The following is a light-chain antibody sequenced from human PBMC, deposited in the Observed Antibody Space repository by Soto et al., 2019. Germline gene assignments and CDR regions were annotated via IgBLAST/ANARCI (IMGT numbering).Light chain of an antibody. Sequence: QSVLTQPPSVSGAPGERVTISCTGSGSNIGAGYDVQWYQQLPGRAPKLIIYDSIHRPSGVPARFFASKSDTSASLAITGLQAEDEADYYCQSYDSSLYVFGTGTKVTVL. CDR2: DSI. CDR3: QSYDSSLYV. CDR1: GSNIGAGYD. V-gene: IGLV1-40*01. J-gene: IGLJ1*01.